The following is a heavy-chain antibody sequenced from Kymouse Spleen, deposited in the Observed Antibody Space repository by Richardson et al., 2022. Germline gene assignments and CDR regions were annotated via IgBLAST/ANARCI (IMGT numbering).Heavy chain of an antibody. V-gene: IGHV4-34*01. D-gene: IGHD3-3*01. CDR3: ARTIFGVVTPYNWFDP. CDR1: GGSFSGYY. Sequence: QVQLQQWGAGLLKPSETLSLTCAVYGGSFSGYYWSWIRQPPGKGLEWIGEINHSGSTNYNPSLKSRVTISVDTSKNQFSLKLSSVTAADTAVYYCARTIFGVVTPYNWFDPWGQGTLVTVSS. CDR2: INHSGST. J-gene: IGHJ5*02.